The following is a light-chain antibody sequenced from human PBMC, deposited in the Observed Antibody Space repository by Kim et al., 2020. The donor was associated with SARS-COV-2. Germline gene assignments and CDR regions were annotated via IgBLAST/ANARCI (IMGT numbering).Light chain of an antibody. V-gene: IGLV3-1*01. Sequence: VSPGQTASITCSGDKLGDKYACWYQQKPGQSPVLVIYQDSKRPSGIPDRFSGSNSGNTATLTISGTQAMDEADYYCQAWDSSTVVFGGGTKLTVL. J-gene: IGLJ2*01. CDR2: QDS. CDR1: KLGDKY. CDR3: QAWDSSTVV.